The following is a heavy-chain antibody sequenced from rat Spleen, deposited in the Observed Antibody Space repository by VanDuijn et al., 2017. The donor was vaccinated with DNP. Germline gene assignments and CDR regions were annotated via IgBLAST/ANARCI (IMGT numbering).Heavy chain of an antibody. CDR3: ARHVSTTAGNYAMDA. CDR2: ISTGGGNT. V-gene: IGHV5S11*01. CDR1: GFTFSNYD. Sequence: EVQLVESGGGLVQPGRSLKLSCAASGFTFSNYDMAWVRQAPTKGLEWVASISTGGGNTYYRDSVKGRFTISRDNAKSTLYLQMDSLRSEETATYYCARHVSTTAGNYAMDAWGQGTSVTVSS. D-gene: IGHD1-2*01. J-gene: IGHJ4*01.